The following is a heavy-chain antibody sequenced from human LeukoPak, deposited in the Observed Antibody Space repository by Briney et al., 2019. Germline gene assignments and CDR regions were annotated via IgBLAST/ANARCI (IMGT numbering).Heavy chain of an antibody. D-gene: IGHD6-13*01. CDR1: GFTFSSYT. J-gene: IGHJ4*02. V-gene: IGHV3-23*01. CDR3: AKDLRGSNAFDF. Sequence: PGGSLRLSCAASGFTFSSYTMSWVRQAPGKGLEWVSTISGSGASTYYSDSVKGRFTISRDNSKDTLFLQMTSLGAEDTAPYYCAKDLRGSNAFDFRGQGTLVTVSS. CDR2: ISGSGAST.